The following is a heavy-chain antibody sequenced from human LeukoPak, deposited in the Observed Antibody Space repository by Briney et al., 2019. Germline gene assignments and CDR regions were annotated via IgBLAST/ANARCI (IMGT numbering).Heavy chain of an antibody. J-gene: IGHJ4*02. V-gene: IGHV1-2*02. CDR2: INPNSGDT. D-gene: IGHD3-10*01. CDR3: ATDTHGSGSYYVGYFDY. Sequence: ASVKVSCKASGGTFSSYAISWVRQAPGQGLEWMGWINPNSGDTNYAQKFQGRVSMTGDTSISTAYMELSRLRSDDTAVYYCATDTHGSGSYYVGYFDYWGQGTLVTVSS. CDR1: GGTFSSYA.